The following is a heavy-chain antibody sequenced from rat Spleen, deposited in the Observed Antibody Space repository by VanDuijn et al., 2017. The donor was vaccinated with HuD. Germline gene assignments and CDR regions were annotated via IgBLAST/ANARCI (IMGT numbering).Heavy chain of an antibody. CDR2: ISFDGGST. CDR3: ASVSYVGYWYFDF. CDR1: GFTFSDYY. J-gene: IGHJ1*01. D-gene: IGHD2-5*01. Sequence: EVQLVESGGGLVQPGGSLKLSCAASGFTFSDYYMAWVRQAPTKGLEWVASISFDGGSTYYRDSVKGRFTGSRDNAKSSLYLQMDSLRYEDTATYHGASVSYVGYWYFDFWGPGTMVPVSS. V-gene: IGHV5-20*01.